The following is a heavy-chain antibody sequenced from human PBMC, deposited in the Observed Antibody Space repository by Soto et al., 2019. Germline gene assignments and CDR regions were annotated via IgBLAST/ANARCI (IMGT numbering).Heavy chain of an antibody. V-gene: IGHV1-69*06. D-gene: IGHD6-19*01. Sequence: QVQLVQSGAEVKKPGSSVKVSCKASGGTFSSYAISWVRQAPGQGLEWMGGIITIFGTANYAQKFQGRVTITADKSTSTAYMELSSLRSEDTAVYYCARRGSQWLDPRWGHYFFDYWGQGTLVSVSS. CDR1: GGTFSSYA. CDR3: ARRGSQWLDPRWGHYFFDY. CDR2: IITIFGTA. J-gene: IGHJ4*02.